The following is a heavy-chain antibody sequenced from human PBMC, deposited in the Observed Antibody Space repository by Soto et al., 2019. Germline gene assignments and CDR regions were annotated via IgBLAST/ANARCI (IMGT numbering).Heavy chain of an antibody. CDR2: INHSGST. CDR1: GGSFSGYY. CDR3: ARGTIVAASHRYFDL. J-gene: IGHJ2*01. D-gene: IGHD5-12*01. Sequence: QVQLQQWGAGLLKPSETLSLTCAVYGGSFSGYYWSWIRQPPGKGLEWIGEINHSGSTNYNPSLKSRVTISVDPSKNQFSLKLSSVTAADTAVYYCARGTIVAASHRYFDLWGRGTLVTVSS. V-gene: IGHV4-34*01.